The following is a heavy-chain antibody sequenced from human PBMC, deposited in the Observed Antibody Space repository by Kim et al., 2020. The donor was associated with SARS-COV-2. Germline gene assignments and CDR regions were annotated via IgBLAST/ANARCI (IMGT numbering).Heavy chain of an antibody. V-gene: IGHV3-73*01. Sequence: GGSLRLSCAASGFTFSGSAMHWVRQASGKGLEWVGRIRSKANSYATTYAASVKGRFTISRDYSKTTAYLQMNSLKTEDTAVYYCTRVPGTTLDFWDTFDIWGQGTMVTVSS. D-gene: IGHD1-1*01. CDR2: IRSKANSYAT. J-gene: IGHJ3*02. CDR1: GFTFSGSA. CDR3: TRVPGTTLDFWDTFDI.